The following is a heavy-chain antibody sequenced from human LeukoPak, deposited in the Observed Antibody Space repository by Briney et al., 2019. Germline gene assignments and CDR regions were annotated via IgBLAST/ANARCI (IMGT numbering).Heavy chain of an antibody. CDR3: ARDPGLHCGGDCMNGFDY. D-gene: IGHD2-21*02. V-gene: IGHV3-66*01. CDR2: IYSGGST. J-gene: IGHJ4*02. Sequence: GGSLRPSCAASGFTFSSYAMSWVRQAPGKGLEWVSVIYSGGSTYYADSVKGRFTISRDNSKNTLYLQMNSLRAEDTAVYYCARDPGLHCGGDCMNGFDYWGQGTLVTVSS. CDR1: GFTFSSYA.